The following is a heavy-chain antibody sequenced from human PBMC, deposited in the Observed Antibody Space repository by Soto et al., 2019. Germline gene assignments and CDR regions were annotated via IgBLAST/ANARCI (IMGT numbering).Heavy chain of an antibody. CDR2: ISYDGSNK. CDR3: ARDSRASTGPLDY. D-gene: IGHD3-9*01. J-gene: IGHJ4*02. CDR1: GFTFSSYA. V-gene: IGHV3-30-3*01. Sequence: GGSLRLSCAASGFTFSSYAMHWVRQAPGKGLEWVAVISYDGSNKYYADSVMGRFTISRGNSKNTLYLQMNSLRAEDTAVYYCARDSRASTGPLDYWGQGTLVTVSS.